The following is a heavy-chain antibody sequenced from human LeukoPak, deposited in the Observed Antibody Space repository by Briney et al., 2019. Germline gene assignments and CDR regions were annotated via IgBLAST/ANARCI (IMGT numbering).Heavy chain of an antibody. CDR2: IRYDGSNK. CDR1: GFTFSSYG. V-gene: IGHV3-30*02. J-gene: IGHJ4*02. D-gene: IGHD2-21*02. CDR3: AKDQIVVTAIWGGDY. Sequence: GGSLRLSCAASGFTFSSYGMHWVRQAPGKGLEWVAFIRYDGSNKYYADSVKGRFTISRDNSKNTRYLQMNSLRAEDTAVYYCAKDQIVVTAIWGGDYWGQGTLVTVSS.